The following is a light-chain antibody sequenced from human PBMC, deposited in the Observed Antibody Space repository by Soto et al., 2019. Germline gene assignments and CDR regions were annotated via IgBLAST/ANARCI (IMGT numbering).Light chain of an antibody. CDR2: DVA. J-gene: IGLJ1*01. Sequence: QSVLTQPASVSASPGQSITVSCTGTSSDVGGSNFVSWYQQHPGTPPKLIIYDVATRPSGVSNRFSGSKSGSTASLIISRLQTEDEADYYCGSFTSSTTYVFGSGTKLTVL. CDR3: GSFTSSTTYV. V-gene: IGLV2-14*03. CDR1: SSDVGGSNF.